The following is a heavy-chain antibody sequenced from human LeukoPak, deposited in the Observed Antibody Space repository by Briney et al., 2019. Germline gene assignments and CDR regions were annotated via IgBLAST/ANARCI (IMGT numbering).Heavy chain of an antibody. CDR1: GFTFSSYS. Sequence: GGSLRLSCAASGFTFSSYSMNWVRQAPGKGLEWVSSISSSSSYIYYADSVKGRSTISRDNAKNSLYLQMNSLRAEDTAVYYCARATEFLEWLFYPDDAFDIWGQGTMVTVSS. V-gene: IGHV3-21*01. CDR3: ARATEFLEWLFYPDDAFDI. D-gene: IGHD3-3*01. CDR2: ISSSSSYI. J-gene: IGHJ3*02.